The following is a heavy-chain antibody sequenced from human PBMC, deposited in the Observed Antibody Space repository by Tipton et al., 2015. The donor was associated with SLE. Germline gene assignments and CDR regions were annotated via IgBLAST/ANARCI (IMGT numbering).Heavy chain of an antibody. CDR3: ARAIAPGGSRISDY. V-gene: IGHV3-74*01. J-gene: IGHJ4*02. D-gene: IGHD2-21*01. Sequence: SLRLSCAASGFTFSNYWMTWVRQVPGKGLVWVSRTNEDGEITSYADSVRGRFRISRDNGRNTLYLEMNSLRAEDSALYFCARAIAPGGSRISDYWGQGTLVSVSS. CDR1: GFTFSNYW. CDR2: TNEDGEIT.